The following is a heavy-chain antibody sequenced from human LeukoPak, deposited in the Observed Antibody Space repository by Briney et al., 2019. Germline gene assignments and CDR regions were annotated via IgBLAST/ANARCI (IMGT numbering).Heavy chain of an antibody. CDR2: IYYSGST. CDR3: ARVGPSYYDFWSGYYTD. CDR1: GGSISSYY. D-gene: IGHD3-3*01. J-gene: IGHJ4*02. Sequence: PSETLSLTCTVSGGSISSYYWSWIRQPPGKGLEWIGYIYYSGSTNYNPSLKSRVTISVDTSKNQFSLKLSSVTAADTAVYCCARVGPSYYDFWSGYYTDWGQGTLVTVSS. V-gene: IGHV4-59*08.